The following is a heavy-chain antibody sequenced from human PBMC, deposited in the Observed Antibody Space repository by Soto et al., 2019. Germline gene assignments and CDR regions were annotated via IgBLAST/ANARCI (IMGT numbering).Heavy chain of an antibody. Sequence: SVKVSCKASGGTFSSDAISWVRQAPGQGLEWVGGIIPIFGTANYAQKFQGRVTITADESTSTAYMELSSLRSEDTAVYYCASTHQYYYDSSGYYRTVHFDHWGPGTLVTVSS. V-gene: IGHV1-69*13. CDR2: IIPIFGTA. CDR3: ASTHQYYYDSSGYYRTVHFDH. CDR1: GGTFSSDA. D-gene: IGHD3-22*01. J-gene: IGHJ4*02.